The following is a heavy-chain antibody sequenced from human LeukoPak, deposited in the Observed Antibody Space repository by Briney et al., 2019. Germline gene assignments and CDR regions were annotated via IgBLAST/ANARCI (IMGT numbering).Heavy chain of an antibody. CDR3: ATLLGVGYYYYYYGMDV. V-gene: IGHV4-39*01. J-gene: IGHJ6*02. Sequence: SETLSLTCTVSGVSISSSSYYWGWIRQPPGMGLEWIGSIYYSGSNYYNPSLKSRVTISVDTSKNQFSLKLSSVTAADTAVYYCATLLGVGYYYYYYGMDVWGQGTTVTVSS. D-gene: IGHD2/OR15-2a*01. CDR2: IYYSGSN. CDR1: GVSISSSSYY.